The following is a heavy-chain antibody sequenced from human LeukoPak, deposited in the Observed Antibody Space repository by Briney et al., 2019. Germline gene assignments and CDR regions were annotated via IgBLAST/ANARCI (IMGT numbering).Heavy chain of an antibody. CDR3: ARVGPRLPSAGWFDP. CDR1: GGSISSSSYY. D-gene: IGHD6-19*01. CDR2: IYYSGST. V-gene: IGHV4-39*07. Sequence: SETLSLTCTVSGGSISSSSYYWGWIRQPPEKGLEWIGSIYYSGSTYYNPSLKSRVTISVDTSKNQFSLKLSSVTAADTAVYYCARVGPRLPSAGWFDPWGQGTLVTVSS. J-gene: IGHJ5*02.